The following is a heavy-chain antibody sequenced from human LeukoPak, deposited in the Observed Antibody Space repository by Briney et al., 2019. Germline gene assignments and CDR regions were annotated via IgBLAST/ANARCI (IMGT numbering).Heavy chain of an antibody. J-gene: IGHJ4*02. V-gene: IGHV3-74*01. CDR3: ARGDGYNWEYYFDY. D-gene: IGHD5-24*01. Sequence: GGSLRLSCAASGFTFNNYWMHWVRQAPGKGLVWVSRISSDGSGTRYADSVRGRFTISRDNAKNTLYLQMNSLRAEDTAVYYCARGDGYNWEYYFDYWGQGTLVTVSS. CDR1: GFTFNNYW. CDR2: ISSDGSGT.